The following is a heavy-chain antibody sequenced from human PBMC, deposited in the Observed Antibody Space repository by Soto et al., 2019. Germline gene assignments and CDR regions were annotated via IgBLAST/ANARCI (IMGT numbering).Heavy chain of an antibody. CDR2: ISAYNGNT. D-gene: IGHD6-13*01. J-gene: IGHJ6*02. Sequence: ASVKVSCKASGYTFTSYGISWVRQAPGQGLEWMGWISAYNGNTNYAQKLQGRVTMTTDTSTSTAYMELRSLRSDDTAVYYCARVEQRLVSYYYGMDVWGQGTTVTVS. CDR1: GYTFTSYG. CDR3: ARVEQRLVSYYYGMDV. V-gene: IGHV1-18*01.